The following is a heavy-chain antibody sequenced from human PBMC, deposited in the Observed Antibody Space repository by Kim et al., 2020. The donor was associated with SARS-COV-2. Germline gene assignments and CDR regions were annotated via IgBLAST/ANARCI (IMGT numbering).Heavy chain of an antibody. CDR3: AKVLGDGYNNGMDV. V-gene: IGHV3-23*01. Sequence: DSGKDRFTISRDNSKNTLYLQRNSLRAEDTAVYYCAKVLGDGYNNGMDVWGQGTTVTVSS. J-gene: IGHJ6*02. D-gene: IGHD5-12*01.